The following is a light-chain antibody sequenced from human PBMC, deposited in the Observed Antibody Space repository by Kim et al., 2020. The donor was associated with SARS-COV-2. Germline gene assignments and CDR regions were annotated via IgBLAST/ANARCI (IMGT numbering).Light chain of an antibody. CDR3: QAWDRRTVV. Sequence: SVSPGQTANITCSGDKLGDKYACWYQQKPGQSPVLVIYQDTKRPSGIPERFSGSNSGNTATLTISGTQAMDEADYYCQAWDRRTVVFGGGTQLTVL. CDR1: KLGDKY. J-gene: IGLJ2*01. CDR2: QDT. V-gene: IGLV3-1*01.